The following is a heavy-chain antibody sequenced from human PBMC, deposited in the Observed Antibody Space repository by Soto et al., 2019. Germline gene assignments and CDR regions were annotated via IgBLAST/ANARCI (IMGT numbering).Heavy chain of an antibody. CDR1: GGTFSSYT. CDR3: ARDVGIDFWSGYYNDYYYYGMDV. J-gene: IGHJ6*02. D-gene: IGHD3-3*01. CDR2: IIPILGIA. Sequence: KVSCKASGGTFSSYTINWVRQAPGQGLEWMGRIIPILGIANYAQKFQGRVTITADKSTSTAYMELRSLRSDDTAVYYCARDVGIDFWSGYYNDYYYYGMDVWGQGTTVTVSS. V-gene: IGHV1-69*04.